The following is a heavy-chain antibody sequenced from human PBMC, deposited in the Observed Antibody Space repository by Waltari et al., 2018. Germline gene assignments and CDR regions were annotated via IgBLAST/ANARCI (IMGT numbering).Heavy chain of an antibody. D-gene: IGHD5-18*01. Sequence: QLQLQESGPGLVKPSETLSLTCTVSGGSIRSNNYYWGCIRQSPGKGLEWIGSIYYSGTTYYNPSLQRRATISVDTSKNQFSRKLTSVIAADTAMYYCARQGDSYGFFDSWGLGTLVTISS. V-gene: IGHV4-39*01. CDR1: GGSIRSNNYY. CDR3: ARQGDSYGFFDS. CDR2: IYYSGTT. J-gene: IGHJ4*02.